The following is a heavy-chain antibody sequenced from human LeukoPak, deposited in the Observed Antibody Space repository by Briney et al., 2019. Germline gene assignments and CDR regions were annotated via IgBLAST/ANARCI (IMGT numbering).Heavy chain of an antibody. J-gene: IGHJ4*02. CDR3: ARETGYSSSWSIDY. CDR2: ISYDGSNK. Sequence: HPGGSLRLSCAASGFTFSSYAMHWVRQAPGKGLEWVAVISYDGSNKYYADSVKGRFTISRDNSKNTLYLQMNSLRAEDTAVYYCARETGYSSSWSIDYWGQGTLVTVSS. CDR1: GFTFSSYA. V-gene: IGHV3-30-3*01. D-gene: IGHD6-13*01.